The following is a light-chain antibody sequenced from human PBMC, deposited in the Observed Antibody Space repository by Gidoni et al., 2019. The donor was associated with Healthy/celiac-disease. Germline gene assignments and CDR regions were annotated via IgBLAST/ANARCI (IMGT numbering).Light chain of an antibody. V-gene: IGKV3-20*01. J-gene: IGKJ1*01. Sequence: EIVLTQSPGTLSLSPGERATLSCRASQSVSSYYLAWYQQKPGQAPRLVIYGTSNRATGIPDRFSGSGSGTDFTLTISRLEPEDFAVYYCQQYDNSPLWTFGQGTKVEIK. CDR1: QSVSSYY. CDR2: GTS. CDR3: QQYDNSPLWT.